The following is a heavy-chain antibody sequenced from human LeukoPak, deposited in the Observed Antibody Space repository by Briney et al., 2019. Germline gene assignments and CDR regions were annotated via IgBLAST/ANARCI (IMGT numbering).Heavy chain of an antibody. CDR2: MNQDGSEK. Sequence: GGSLRLSCAASGFTFSDYWMSWVRQAPGKGLEWVANMNQDGSEKYYVDSVKGRFTISRDNAENSLSLQMNSLRAEDTAVYYCARDWAHFGYWGQGTLVTVSS. V-gene: IGHV3-7*01. CDR1: GFTFSDYW. CDR3: ARDWAHFGY. J-gene: IGHJ4*02. D-gene: IGHD3-10*01.